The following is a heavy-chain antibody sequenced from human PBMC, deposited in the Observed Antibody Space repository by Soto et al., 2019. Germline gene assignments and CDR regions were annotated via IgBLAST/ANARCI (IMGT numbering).Heavy chain of an antibody. Sequence: PGGSLRLSCAASGFTFSIYGMHWVRQAPGKGLEWVAVISYDGSNKYYADSVKGRFTISRDNSKNTLYLQMNSLRAEDTAVYYCAKDYFDWLLWVAFDIWGQGTMVTVSS. V-gene: IGHV3-30*18. D-gene: IGHD3-9*01. CDR1: GFTFSIYG. J-gene: IGHJ3*02. CDR2: ISYDGSNK. CDR3: AKDYFDWLLWVAFDI.